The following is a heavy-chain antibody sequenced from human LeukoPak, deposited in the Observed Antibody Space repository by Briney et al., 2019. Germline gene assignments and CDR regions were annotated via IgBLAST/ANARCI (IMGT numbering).Heavy chain of an antibody. Sequence: GGSLRLSCAASGFTFSSYGMHWVRQAPGKGLGWVAFIRYDGSNKYYADSVKGRFTISRDNSKNTLYLQMNSLRAEDTAVYYCAKVRFGVTARYYFDYWGQGTLVTVSS. CDR2: IRYDGSNK. D-gene: IGHD3-10*01. CDR1: GFTFSSYG. CDR3: AKVRFGVTARYYFDY. J-gene: IGHJ4*02. V-gene: IGHV3-30*02.